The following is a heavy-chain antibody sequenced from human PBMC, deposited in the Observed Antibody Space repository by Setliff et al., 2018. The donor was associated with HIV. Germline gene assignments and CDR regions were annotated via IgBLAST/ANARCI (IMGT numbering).Heavy chain of an antibody. CDR2: IYGSGST. CDR3: ARGLSFYDPGGFDY. V-gene: IGHV4-4*09. CDR1: GDSIGTYS. Sequence: SETLSLTCAVSGDSIGTYSWHWLRQPPGKGLEWIGYIYGSGSTGYNPSLTSRVTMSTDTSKNQFSLKLSSVTAADTAVYYCARGLSFYDPGGFDYWGQGTLVTVSS. D-gene: IGHD3-22*01. J-gene: IGHJ4*02.